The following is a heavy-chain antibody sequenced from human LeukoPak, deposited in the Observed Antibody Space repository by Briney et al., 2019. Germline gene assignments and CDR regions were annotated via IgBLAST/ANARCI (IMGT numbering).Heavy chain of an antibody. D-gene: IGHD2-15*01. V-gene: IGHV1-18*01. J-gene: IGHJ4*02. CDR1: GYTFTSHG. CDR3: SVVVAAPNEDDYFDY. CDR2: ISAYNGNT. Sequence: GASVKVSCKASGYTFTSHGISWVRQAPGQGLEWMGSISAYNGNTNSAQKLQGRVTVTTDTSTSTAYMELRSLRSDDTAVYYCSVVVAAPNEDDYFDYWGQGTLVTVSS.